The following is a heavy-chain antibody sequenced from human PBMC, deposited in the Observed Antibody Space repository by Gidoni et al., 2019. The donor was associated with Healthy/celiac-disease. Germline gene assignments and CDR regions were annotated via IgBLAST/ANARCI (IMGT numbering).Heavy chain of an antibody. Sequence: QLQLQESGPGLVKPSETLSLTCTVSGGSISSSSYHWGWIRHPPGKGLGWIGSIYYSGSTYYNPSLKSRVTISVDTSKNQFSLKLSSVTAADTAVYYCARHRPCSGGSCYSGYFDYWGQGTLVTVSS. CDR2: IYYSGST. J-gene: IGHJ4*02. D-gene: IGHD2-15*01. CDR3: ARHRPCSGGSCYSGYFDY. CDR1: GGSISSSSYH. V-gene: IGHV4-39*01.